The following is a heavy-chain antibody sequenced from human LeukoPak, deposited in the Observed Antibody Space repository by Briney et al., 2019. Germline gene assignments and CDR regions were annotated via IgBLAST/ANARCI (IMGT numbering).Heavy chain of an antibody. CDR2: IYPGDSDT. CDR1: GYSFTSYW. Sequence: GESLKISCKGSGYSFTSYWIGWVRQMPGKGLEWMGIIYPGDSDTRYSPSFQGQVTISADKSFSTAYLQWSSLKASDTAMYYCARRGYCSGGSCYSSAFDIWGQGTMVTVSS. CDR3: ARRGYCSGGSCYSSAFDI. D-gene: IGHD2-15*01. V-gene: IGHV5-51*01. J-gene: IGHJ3*02.